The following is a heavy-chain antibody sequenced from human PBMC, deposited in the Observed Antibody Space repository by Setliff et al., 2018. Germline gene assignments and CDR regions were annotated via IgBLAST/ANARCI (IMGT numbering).Heavy chain of an antibody. CDR1: GDSISSTSYQ. CDR2: IYYTGTA. CDR3: ARHEFVGGYYGSVTYRHFDY. V-gene: IGHV4-39*01. D-gene: IGHD3-10*01. J-gene: IGHJ4*02. Sequence: PSETLSLTCTVSGDSISSTSYQWGWVRQPPGKGLEWIGSIYYTGTAYYNPSLKSRVTISVDTSKNQFSLQVTSLAATDTALYFCARHEFVGGYYGSVTYRHFDYWGQGIWSPSP.